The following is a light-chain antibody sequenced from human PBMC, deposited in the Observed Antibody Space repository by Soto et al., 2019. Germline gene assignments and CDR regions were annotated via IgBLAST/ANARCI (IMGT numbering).Light chain of an antibody. V-gene: IGKV3-20*01. CDR1: QSVSTF. CDR2: DAS. CDR3: QQYGGSMT. Sequence: EIVLTQSPATLSLSPWERATLSCRASQSVSTFLAWYQHKPGQPPRLLIYDASSRDTGIPDRFSGSGSGTDFTLTISRLEPEDFAVYYCQQYGGSMTFGQGTKVDIK. J-gene: IGKJ1*01.